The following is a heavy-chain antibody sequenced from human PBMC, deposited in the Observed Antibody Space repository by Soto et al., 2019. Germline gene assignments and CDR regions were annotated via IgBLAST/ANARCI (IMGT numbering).Heavy chain of an antibody. J-gene: IGHJ4*02. CDR1: GFTFSSYG. CDR2: ISYDGSNK. CDR3: AKGEGPIAAAGMFFDY. Sequence: GGSLRLSCAASGFTFSSYGMHWVRQAPGKGLEWVAVISYDGSNKYYADSVKGRFTISRDNSKNTLYLQMNSLRAEDTAVYYCAKGEGPIAAAGMFFDYWGQGTLVTVSS. D-gene: IGHD6-13*01. V-gene: IGHV3-30*18.